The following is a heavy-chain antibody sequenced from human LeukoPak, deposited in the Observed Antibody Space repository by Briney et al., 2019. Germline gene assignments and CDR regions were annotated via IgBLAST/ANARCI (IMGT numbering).Heavy chain of an antibody. J-gene: IGHJ6*02. CDR1: GFTFSSYA. V-gene: IGHV3-64*01. Sequence: PGGSLRLSCAASGFTFSSYAMHWVRQAPGKGLEYVSAISSNGGSTYYANSVKGRFTISRDNSKNTLYLQMGSLRAEDMAVYYCARQGGSWFLADGMDVWGQGTTVTVSS. CDR2: ISSNGGST. D-gene: IGHD6-13*01. CDR3: ARQGGSWFLADGMDV.